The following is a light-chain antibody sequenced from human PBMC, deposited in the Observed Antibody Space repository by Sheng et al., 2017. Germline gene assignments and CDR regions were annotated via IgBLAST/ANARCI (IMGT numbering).Light chain of an antibody. J-gene: IGKJ5*01. Sequence: EIVLTQSPGTLSLSPGERATLSCRASQSVSSNYLAWYQQRSGQAPRLLISGASSRATGIPDRFSGSGSGTDFTLTISRLEPEDFAVYFCQQYGSPPAITFGQGTRLDIK. V-gene: IGKV3-20*01. CDR3: QQYGSPPAIT. CDR2: GAS. CDR1: QSVSSNY.